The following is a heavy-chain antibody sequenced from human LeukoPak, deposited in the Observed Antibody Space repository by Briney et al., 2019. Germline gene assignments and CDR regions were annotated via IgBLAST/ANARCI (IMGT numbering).Heavy chain of an antibody. CDR1: GDSVSSNSAA. D-gene: IGHD3-10*01. Sequence: SQTLSLTCAISGDSVSSNSAAWNWIRQSPSRGLEWLGRTYYRSKWYNDYAVSVKSRITINPDTSKNQFSLQLNSVTPEDTAVYYCARENTLVRGTRNPFDYWGRGTLVTVSS. V-gene: IGHV6-1*01. J-gene: IGHJ4*02. CDR2: TYYRSKWYN. CDR3: ARENTLVRGTRNPFDY.